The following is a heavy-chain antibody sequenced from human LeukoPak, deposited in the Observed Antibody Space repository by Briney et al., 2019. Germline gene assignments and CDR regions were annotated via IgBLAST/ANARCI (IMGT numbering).Heavy chain of an antibody. CDR1: GDSISPHY. D-gene: IGHD3-22*01. V-gene: IGHV4-59*08. CDR2: IHYTGNT. Sequence: PSETLSLTCSVSGDSISPHYWSWIWQPPEKGLEWIGYIHYTGNTNYNPSLKSRVTISVDTSTNQFSLRLSSVTAADTAVYYCARFSGYDDTGHHYLDNWGQGTLVAVSS. J-gene: IGHJ4*02. CDR3: ARFSGYDDTGHHYLDN.